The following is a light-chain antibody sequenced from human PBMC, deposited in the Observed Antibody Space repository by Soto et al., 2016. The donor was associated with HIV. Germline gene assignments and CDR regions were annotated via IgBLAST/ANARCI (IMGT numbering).Light chain of an antibody. J-gene: IGKJ2*01. V-gene: IGKV1-5*03. CDR3: LQHNSYLLYT. CDR1: QSISSW. CDR2: KAS. Sequence: DIRMTQSPSTLSASVGDRVTITCRASQSISSWLAWYQQKPGKAPKLLIYKASTLESGVPSRFSGSGSGTEFTLTISSLQPEDFATYYCLQHNSYLLYTFGQGTKLEIK.